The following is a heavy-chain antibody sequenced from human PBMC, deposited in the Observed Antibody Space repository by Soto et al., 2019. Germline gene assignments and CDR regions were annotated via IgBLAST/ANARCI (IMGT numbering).Heavy chain of an antibody. Sequence: EVQLVESGGGLVHPGGSLRLSCATSGFTFSSYEMTWVRQAPGKGLEWVSYISDSGNIIYYADSVKGRFTISRADAKTSLYLQMNSLRAEDTALYYCVRIGAGGWDIPFDYWGQGTTVTVSS. CDR1: GFTFSSYE. J-gene: IGHJ4*02. CDR2: ISDSGNII. CDR3: VRIGAGGWDIPFDY. V-gene: IGHV3-48*03. D-gene: IGHD6-19*01.